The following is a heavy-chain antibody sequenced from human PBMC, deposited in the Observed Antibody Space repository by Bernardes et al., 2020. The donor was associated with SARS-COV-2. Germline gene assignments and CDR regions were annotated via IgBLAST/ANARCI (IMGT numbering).Heavy chain of an antibody. CDR2: IKQDGSEK. J-gene: IGHJ6*02. D-gene: IGHD6-19*01. CDR3: ARDTRGWGDFYYYYGMDV. CDR1: GFTFSSYW. Sequence: GGSLRLSCAASGFTFSSYWMSWVRQAPGKGLEWVANIKQDGSEKYYVDSVKGRFTISRDNAKNSLYLQMNSLRAEDTAVYYCARDTRGWGDFYYYYGMDVWGQGTTVTVSS. V-gene: IGHV3-7*01.